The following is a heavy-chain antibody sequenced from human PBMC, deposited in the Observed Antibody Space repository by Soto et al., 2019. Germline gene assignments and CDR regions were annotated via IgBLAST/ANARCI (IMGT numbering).Heavy chain of an antibody. CDR2: VIPIFDIT. V-gene: IGHV1-69*02. CDR1: GDTFSIYT. D-gene: IGHD6-13*01. J-gene: IGHJ4*02. Sequence: QVQLVQSGSEVKKPGSSVKVSCKASGDTFSIYTISWVRQDPGQGLEWMGRVIPIFDITSHTQRFQGRVTITADKSTTTVYMELSSLRSEDTAVYYCARDRDNSNWPNFDFWGQGTLVTVSS. CDR3: ARDRDNSNWPNFDF.